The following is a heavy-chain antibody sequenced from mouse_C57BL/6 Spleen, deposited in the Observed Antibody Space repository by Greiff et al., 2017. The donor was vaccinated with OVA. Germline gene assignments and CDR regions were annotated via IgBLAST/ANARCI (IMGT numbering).Heavy chain of an antibody. CDR3: ARTQAFYGSSLYYFDD. Sequence: QVQLQQPGAELVKPGASVKMSCKASGYTFTSYWITWVKQRPGQGLEWIGDIYPGSGSTNYNEKFKSKATLTVDTSYSTAYMQLTSLTSEDSAVYFCARTQAFYGSSLYYFDDWGQGTTLTVSS. V-gene: IGHV1-55*01. CDR1: GYTFTSYW. CDR2: IYPGSGST. D-gene: IGHD1-1*01. J-gene: IGHJ2*01.